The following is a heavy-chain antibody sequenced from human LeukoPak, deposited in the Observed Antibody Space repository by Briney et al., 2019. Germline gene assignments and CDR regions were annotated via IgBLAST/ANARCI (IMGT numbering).Heavy chain of an antibody. V-gene: IGHV1-8*01. CDR2: VNPNSGNT. CDR3: AKNYDFLTGYAN. Sequence: ASVKVSCKASGYTFTSYDINWVRQATGRGLERMGWVNPNSGNTRYAQKFQGRLTMTRNTSISTAYMELSSLRSEDTAVYYCAKNYDFLTGYANWGQGTLVTVSS. D-gene: IGHD3-9*01. CDR1: GYTFTSYD. J-gene: IGHJ4*02.